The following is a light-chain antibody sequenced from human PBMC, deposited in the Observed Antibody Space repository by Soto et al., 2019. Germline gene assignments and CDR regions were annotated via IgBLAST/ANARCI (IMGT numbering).Light chain of an antibody. CDR2: EVT. CDR3: CSYADNNDYV. J-gene: IGLJ1*01. CDR1: SSDIGGYIY. Sequence: QSALTQPASVSASPGQSITISCTGTSSDIGGYIYVSWYQHHPGKAPRLMIYEVTRRPSGVPDRFSGSKSGNTASLNVSGLQAEDEADYYCCSYADNNDYVFGTGTKVTVL. V-gene: IGLV2-8*01.